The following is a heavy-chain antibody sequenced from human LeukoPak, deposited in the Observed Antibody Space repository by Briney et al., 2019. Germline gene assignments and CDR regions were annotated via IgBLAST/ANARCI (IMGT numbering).Heavy chain of an antibody. CDR3: ARDRDFLGSGWSNSFDY. CDR2: INPSGGST. Sequence: ASVKVSCKASGYTFTSYYMHWVRRAPGQGLEWMGIINPSGGSTSYAQKFQGRVTMTRDMSTSTDYMELSSLRSEDTAVYYCARDRDFLGSGWSNSFDYWGQGTLVTVSS. D-gene: IGHD6-19*01. CDR1: GYTFTSYY. J-gene: IGHJ4*02. V-gene: IGHV1-46*01.